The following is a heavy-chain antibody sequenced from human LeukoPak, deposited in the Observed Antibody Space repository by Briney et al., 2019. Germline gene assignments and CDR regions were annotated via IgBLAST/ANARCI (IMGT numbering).Heavy chain of an antibody. CDR1: GFTFSSYG. Sequence: PGGSLRLSCAASGFTFSSYGMHWVRQAPGKGLEWVAVISYDGSSKYYADSVKGRFTISRDNSKNTLYLQMNSLRAEDTAVYYCANIPMVRGVITFDYWGQGTLVTVSS. J-gene: IGHJ4*02. CDR3: ANIPMVRGVITFDY. V-gene: IGHV3-30*18. CDR2: ISYDGSSK. D-gene: IGHD3-10*01.